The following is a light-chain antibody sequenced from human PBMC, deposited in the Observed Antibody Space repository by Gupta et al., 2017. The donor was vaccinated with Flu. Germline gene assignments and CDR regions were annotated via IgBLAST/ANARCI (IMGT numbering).Light chain of an antibody. CDR3: QQSYRTPYT. CDR1: QSIGNY. CDR2: AGC. J-gene: IGKJ2*01. Sequence: PASLDASVGDRGTNTWRESQSIGNYLHWYKQKTGKATKLMIYAGCSLQSGVPSRLSGSGSGTDFTLTISSLLPEDFATYYCQQSYRTPYTFGQGTKLQIK. V-gene: IGKV1-39*01.